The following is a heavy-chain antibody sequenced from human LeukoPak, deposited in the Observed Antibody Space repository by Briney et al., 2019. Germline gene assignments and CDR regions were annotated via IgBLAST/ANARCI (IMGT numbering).Heavy chain of an antibody. V-gene: IGHV4-39*01. CDR3: ARGVIAVAGIYRSFDP. J-gene: IGHJ5*02. D-gene: IGHD6-19*01. CDR1: GGSISNNNYY. CDR2: IYYSGTA. Sequence: SETLSLTCTVSGGSISNNNYYWGWIRQPPGKGLEWIANIYYSGTAYYNPSLKSRVTISVDTSKNQFSLKLSSVTAADTAVYYCARGVIAVAGIYRSFDPWGQGTLVTVSS.